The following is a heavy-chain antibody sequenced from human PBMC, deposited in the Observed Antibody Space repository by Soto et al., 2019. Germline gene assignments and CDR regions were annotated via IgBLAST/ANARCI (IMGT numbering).Heavy chain of an antibody. Sequence: PGGSLRLSCAASGFTFSNQWMRWVRQAPGKGLEWVADIKKDGGETYHVDSVKGRFTISRDNAKNSLDQQVNSRRADDKAVYYCGRAPNWNYYGMDVWGQGTTVTVSS. V-gene: IGHV3-7*04. CDR2: IKKDGGET. CDR1: GFTFSNQW. J-gene: IGHJ6*02. D-gene: IGHD1-1*01. CDR3: GRAPNWNYYGMDV.